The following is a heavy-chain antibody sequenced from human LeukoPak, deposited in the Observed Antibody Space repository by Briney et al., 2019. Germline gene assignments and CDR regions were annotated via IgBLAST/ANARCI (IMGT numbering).Heavy chain of an antibody. D-gene: IGHD3-10*01. CDR3: ARGQWFGDFTE. V-gene: IGHV4-31*03. J-gene: IGHJ4*02. Sequence: SETLSLTCTVSGGSISSGGYYWSWIRQHPGKGLEWIGYIYYSGSTYYNPSLKSRVTISVDTSKNQFSLKLSSVTAADTAVYYCARGQWFGDFTEWGQGTLVTVSS. CDR1: GGSISSGGYY. CDR2: IYYSGST.